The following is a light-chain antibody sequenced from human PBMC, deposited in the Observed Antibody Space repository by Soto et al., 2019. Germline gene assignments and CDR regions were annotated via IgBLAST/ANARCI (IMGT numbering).Light chain of an antibody. V-gene: IGLV4-69*01. CDR1: SGHSDYG. Sequence: QAVLTQSPSASASLGASVKLTCTLSSGHSDYGIAWHQQQPDKGPRYLMKLNSAGSHNKGDGIPDRFSGSSSGAERYLIISGFQSDDEADYYGPTWETVVVFGGGTKLTVL. CDR3: PTWETVVV. J-gene: IGLJ2*01. CDR2: LNSAGSH.